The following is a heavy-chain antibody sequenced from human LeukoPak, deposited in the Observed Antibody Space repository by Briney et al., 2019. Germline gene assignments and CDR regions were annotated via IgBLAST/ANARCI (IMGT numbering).Heavy chain of an antibody. Sequence: PGGSLRLSCAASGFTFSDYAVTWVRQAPGKGLEWVSTIVGSGGRTYYVDSVKGRFTISRDNSKNTLYLQMNSLRAEDTAVYYCAKYRYGDHAHNFDYWGQGTLVTVSS. V-gene: IGHV3-23*01. D-gene: IGHD4-17*01. J-gene: IGHJ4*02. CDR1: GFTFSDYA. CDR3: AKYRYGDHAHNFDY. CDR2: IVGSGGRT.